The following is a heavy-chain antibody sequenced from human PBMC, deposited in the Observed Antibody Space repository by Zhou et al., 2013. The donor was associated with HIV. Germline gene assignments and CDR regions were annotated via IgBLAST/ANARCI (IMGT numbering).Heavy chain of an antibody. J-gene: IGHJ5*02. D-gene: IGHD3-22*01. CDR3: ARTISMILVAPINWFDP. Sequence: QVQLQESGPGLVKPSETLSLTCTVSGGSISSNIYYWGWIRQPPGKGLEWIGSIYYSGSTYYSPSLKSRVTISIDTSKNHFSLKLSSVTAADTAVYYCARTISMILVAPINWFDPWGQGTLVTVSS. CDR2: IYYSGST. V-gene: IGHV4-39*07. CDR1: GGSISSNIYY.